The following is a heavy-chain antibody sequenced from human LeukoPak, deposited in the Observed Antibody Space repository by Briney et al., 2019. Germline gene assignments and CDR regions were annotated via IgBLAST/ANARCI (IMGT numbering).Heavy chain of an antibody. CDR1: GYTFTGCY. V-gene: IGHV1-2*02. J-gene: IGHJ6*03. CDR2: INPNSGGT. D-gene: IGHD3-10*01. Sequence: ASVKVSCKASGYTFTGCYMHWVRQAPGQGLEWMGWINPNSGGTNYAQKFQGRVTMTRDTSISTAYMELSRLRSDDTAVYYCARVRGLSHSYYYMDVWGKGTTVTVSS. CDR3: ARVRGLSHSYYYMDV.